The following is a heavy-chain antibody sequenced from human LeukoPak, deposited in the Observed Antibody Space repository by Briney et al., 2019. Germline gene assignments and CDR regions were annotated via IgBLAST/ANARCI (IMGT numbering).Heavy chain of an antibody. Sequence: SETLSLTCAVYGGSFSGYYWSWIRQPPGKGLEWIGEINHSGSTNYNPSLKSRVTISVDTSKNQFSLRLSSVTAADTAVYYCARGHNYSSLYYYYMDVWAKGPRSPSP. J-gene: IGHJ6*03. D-gene: IGHD6-13*01. V-gene: IGHV4-34*01. CDR2: INHSGST. CDR3: ARGHNYSSLYYYYMDV. CDR1: GGSFSGYY.